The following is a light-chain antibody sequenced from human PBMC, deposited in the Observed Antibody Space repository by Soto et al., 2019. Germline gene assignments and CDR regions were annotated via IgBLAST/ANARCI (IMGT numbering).Light chain of an antibody. CDR3: QQSRSWPWT. CDR1: QSVSFY. CDR2: DVS. J-gene: IGKJ1*01. Sequence: EMVLTQSPATLSLSPGERATLSCRASQSVSFYLGWYQQKPGQAPRLLVYDVSNRAPGVPARFSGSGSETDFTLTISSLGTEDLAIDHCQQSRSWPWTFGQMTKVEIK. V-gene: IGKV3-11*01.